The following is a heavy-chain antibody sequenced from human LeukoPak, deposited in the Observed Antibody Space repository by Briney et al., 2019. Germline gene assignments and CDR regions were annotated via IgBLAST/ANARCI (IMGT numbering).Heavy chain of an antibody. CDR3: ARVPTEVLRFLD. CDR2: INPHSGGT. Sequence: ASVKVSCKASGYTFIGYYMHWVRQAPGQGLEWMGWINPHSGGTNYAQKFQGRVTMTRDTSISTAFMDLSRLRSDDTAVYYCARVPTEVLRFLDWGQGTLVTVSS. V-gene: IGHV1-2*02. CDR1: GYTFIGYY. D-gene: IGHD3-3*01. J-gene: IGHJ4*02.